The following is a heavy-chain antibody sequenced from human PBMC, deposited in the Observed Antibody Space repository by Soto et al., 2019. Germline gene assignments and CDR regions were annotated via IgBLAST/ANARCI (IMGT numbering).Heavy chain of an antibody. D-gene: IGHD3-10*01. CDR2: ISSSGGST. Sequence: GGSLRLSCAASGFTFSSYAMSWVRQAPGKGLEWVSAISSSGGSTYYADSVKGRFTISRDNSKNTLYLQMNSLRAEDTAVYYCAKPFNMDGKTPVDPWGQGTLVTVSS. V-gene: IGHV3-23*01. CDR1: GFTFSSYA. CDR3: AKPFNMDGKTPVDP. J-gene: IGHJ5*02.